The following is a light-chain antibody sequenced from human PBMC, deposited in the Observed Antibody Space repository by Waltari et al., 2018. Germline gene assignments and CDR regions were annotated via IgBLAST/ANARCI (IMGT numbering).Light chain of an antibody. CDR2: NTN. CDR1: SGSVCTNYY. J-gene: IGLJ3*02. CDR3: VLCFGGGSKWV. Sequence: QTVVTQEPSFSVSPGGTVTLTCGLTSGSVCTNYYPSWYQQTPGQAPRTLIYNTNTRSSGVPDRFSGSILGNKAALTITGAQADDESYYYCVLCFGGGSKWVFGGGTKLTVL. V-gene: IGLV8-61*01.